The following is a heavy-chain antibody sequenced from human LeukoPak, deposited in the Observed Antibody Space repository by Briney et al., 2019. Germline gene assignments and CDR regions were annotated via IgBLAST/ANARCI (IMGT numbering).Heavy chain of an antibody. CDR2: ISAYNGNT. V-gene: IGHV1-18*01. D-gene: IGHD1-14*01. Sequence: ASVKVSCEASGYTFTSYGISWVRQAPGQGLEWMGWISAYNGNTNYAQKLQGRVTMTTDTSTSTAYMELRSLRSDDTAVYYCARVINPPYYITNWFDPWGQGTLVTVSS. CDR1: GYTFTSYG. J-gene: IGHJ5*02. CDR3: ARVINPPYYITNWFDP.